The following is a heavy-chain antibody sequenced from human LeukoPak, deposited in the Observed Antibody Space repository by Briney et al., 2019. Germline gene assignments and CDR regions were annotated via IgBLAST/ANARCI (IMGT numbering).Heavy chain of an antibody. J-gene: IGHJ6*04. CDR3: AEVGITMFGGV. CDR2: ISDGGST. D-gene: IGHD3-10*02. V-gene: IGHV3-53*01. CDR1: GFTLSRNY. Sequence: GGSLRLSCAVSGFTLSRNYMNWGRQPPGKGVDGGSVISDGGSTYYTDSVTGRLTISRDNDNNPLYLQMNSLRAEDTAVYYCAEVGITMFGGVWGKGTTVTISS.